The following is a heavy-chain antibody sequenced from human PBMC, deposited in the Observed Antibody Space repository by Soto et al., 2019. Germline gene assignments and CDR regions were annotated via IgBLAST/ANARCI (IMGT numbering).Heavy chain of an antibody. CDR3: AGKEPRGFEQLGFKWYNYYGMAV. CDR1: GYTFTSYG. D-gene: IGHD5-18*01. V-gene: IGHV1-18*01. CDR2: ISAYNGNT. Sequence: QVQLVQSGAEVKKPGASVKVSCKASGYTFTSYGISWVRQAPGQGLEWMGWISAYNGNTNYAQKLQGRVTMTTDTSRRTANLERRSLGSDETAVYYWAGKEPRGFEQLGFKWYNYYGMAVGAKGPTV. J-gene: IGHJ6*04.